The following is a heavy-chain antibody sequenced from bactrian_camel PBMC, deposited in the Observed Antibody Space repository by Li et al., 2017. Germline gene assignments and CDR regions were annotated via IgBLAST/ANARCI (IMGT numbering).Heavy chain of an antibody. CDR2: IQHGSGDT. CDR3: AARSSGHYSVCRPHEYNY. V-gene: IGHV3S54*01. J-gene: IGHJ4*01. CDR1: GYIYSMDC. D-gene: IGHD2*01. Sequence: HVQLVESGGGRVQAGGSLRLSCATSGYIYSMDCMGWFRQAPGKEREGVANIQHGSGDTFYADSVKGRFTISQDNANNTIYLQMDSLEPEDTAVYYCAARSSGHYSVCRPHEYNYWGHGTQVTVS.